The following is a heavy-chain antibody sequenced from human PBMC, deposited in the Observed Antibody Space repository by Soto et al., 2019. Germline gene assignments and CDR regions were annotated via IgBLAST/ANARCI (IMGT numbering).Heavy chain of an antibody. V-gene: IGHV1-2*02. CDR3: ARVEWYYDFWSGYPLDGMDV. J-gene: IGHJ6*02. D-gene: IGHD3-3*01. CDR1: GYTFTGYY. CDR2: INPNSGGT. Sequence: GASVKVSCKASGYTFTGYYMNWVRQAPGQGLEWMGWINPNSGGTNYAQKFQGRVTMTRDTSISTAYMELSRLRSDDTAVYYCARVEWYYDFWSGYPLDGMDVWGQGTTVTVSS.